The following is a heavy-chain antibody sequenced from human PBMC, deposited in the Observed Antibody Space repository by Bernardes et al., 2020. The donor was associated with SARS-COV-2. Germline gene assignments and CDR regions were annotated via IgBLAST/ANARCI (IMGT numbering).Heavy chain of an antibody. CDR3: ARSYGDYSH. CDR2: IFWDDDK. V-gene: IGHV2-5*02. Sequence: SGPTLVKPTQTLTLTCTFSGFSLSTNGVGVGWIRQPPGKALEWLAVIFWDDDKYYSPSLKSRLTITKDTSKNQVVLIVTNMDPVDTATYYCARSYGDYSHWGQGTLVTVSS. J-gene: IGHJ1*01. CDR1: GFSLSTNGVG. D-gene: IGHD4-17*01.